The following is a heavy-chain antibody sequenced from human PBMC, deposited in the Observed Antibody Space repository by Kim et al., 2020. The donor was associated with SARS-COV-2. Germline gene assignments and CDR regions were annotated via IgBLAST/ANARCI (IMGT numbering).Heavy chain of an antibody. V-gene: IGHV4-4*07. D-gene: IGHD1-20*01. CDR1: GASISGYY. CDR3: ARCSPCASTTCLYNSFDI. Sequence: SETLSLTCTVSGASISGYYWSWIRQPAEKGLEWIGRIYGSGSTSYNPSLKSRITMSADMSENQFSLKLRFVTAADTAVYYCARCSPCASTTCLYNSFDIWGQGTMISVSA. J-gene: IGHJ3*02. CDR2: IYGSGST.